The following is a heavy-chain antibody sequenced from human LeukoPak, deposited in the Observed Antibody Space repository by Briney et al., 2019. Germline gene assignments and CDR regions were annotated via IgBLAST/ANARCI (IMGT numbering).Heavy chain of an antibody. CDR3: ARGFRNAYCSGGSCYRGSWFDP. CDR2: INHSGST. CDR1: GGSFSGYY. J-gene: IGHJ5*02. Sequence: PSETLSLTCAVYGGSFSGYYWSWIRQPPGKGLEWIGEINHSGSTNYNPSLKSRVTISVDTSKNQFSLKLSSVTAADTAVYYCARGFRNAYCSGGSCYRGSWFDPWGQGTLVTVSS. D-gene: IGHD2-15*01. V-gene: IGHV4-34*01.